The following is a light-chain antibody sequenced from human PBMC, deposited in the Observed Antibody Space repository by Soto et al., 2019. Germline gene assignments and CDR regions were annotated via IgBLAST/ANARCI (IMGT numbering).Light chain of an antibody. CDR1: SSDVGAYNL. J-gene: IGLJ1*01. Sequence: QSALTQPASVSGSPGQSITISCTGTSSDVGAYNLVSWYQHHPDKAPKLMISEVSNRPSGVSDRFSGSKSGNTASLTISGLQAEDEADYYCASVTTTNFALGTGAKLTV. CDR2: EVS. CDR3: ASVTTTNFA. V-gene: IGLV2-14*01.